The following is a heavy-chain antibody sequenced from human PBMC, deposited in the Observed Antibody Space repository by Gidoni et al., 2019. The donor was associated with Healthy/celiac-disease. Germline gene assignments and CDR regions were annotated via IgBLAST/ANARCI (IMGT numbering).Heavy chain of an antibody. Sequence: QLQLQESGPGLVKPSETLSLTCTVSVGSISSNSYYWGWIRQPPGKGLEWIGSIYYSGSTYYSPSLKSRVTISVDTSKNQFSLKLSSVTAADTAVYYCARGIGLLYYYGMDVWGQGTTVTVSS. CDR1: VGSISSNSYY. D-gene: IGHD3-22*01. CDR3: ARGIGLLYYYGMDV. CDR2: IYYSGST. V-gene: IGHV4-39*01. J-gene: IGHJ6*02.